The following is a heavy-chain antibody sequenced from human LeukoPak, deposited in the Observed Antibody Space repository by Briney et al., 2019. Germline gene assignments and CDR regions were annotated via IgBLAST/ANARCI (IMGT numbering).Heavy chain of an antibody. CDR2: ISSSSSTI. CDR3: ARPGPLTNTAMNY. Sequence: GGSLRLSCAASGFTYSSYSMNWVRQAPGKGLEWVSYISSSSSTIYYADSVKGRFTISRDNAKNSLYLQMNSLRAEDTAVYYCARPGPLTNTAMNYWGQGTLVTVSS. J-gene: IGHJ4*02. D-gene: IGHD5-18*01. V-gene: IGHV3-48*01. CDR1: GFTYSSYS.